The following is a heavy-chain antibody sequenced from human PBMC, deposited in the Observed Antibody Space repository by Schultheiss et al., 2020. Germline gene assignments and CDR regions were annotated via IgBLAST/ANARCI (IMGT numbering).Heavy chain of an antibody. CDR2: INCDGSST. Sequence: GESLKISCAASGFTFSSYWMHWVRQAPGKGLVWVSRINCDGSSTDYADSVKGRFTISRDNAKNTLYLQMNSLRVEDTAVYYCARELDYGVKHFDYWGQGTLVTVSS. J-gene: IGHJ4*02. D-gene: IGHD4-23*01. CDR1: GFTFSSYW. CDR3: ARELDYGVKHFDY. V-gene: IGHV3-74*01.